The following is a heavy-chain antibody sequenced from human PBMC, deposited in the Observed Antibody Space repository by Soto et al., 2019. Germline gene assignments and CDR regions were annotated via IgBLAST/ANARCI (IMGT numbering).Heavy chain of an antibody. CDR2: ISGSGGST. Sequence: EAQLLESGGGLVQPGGPLRLSCAASGFTFSSYAMSWVRQAPGKGLEWVSAISGSGGSTYYADSVKGRFTISRGNSKNTLFLQMNSLRVEDTAVYYCAKLLVGVLSGTPKKDAFDIWGQGRMVTVSS. J-gene: IGHJ3*02. D-gene: IGHD3-16*02. CDR1: GFTFSSYA. V-gene: IGHV3-23*01. CDR3: AKLLVGVLSGTPKKDAFDI.